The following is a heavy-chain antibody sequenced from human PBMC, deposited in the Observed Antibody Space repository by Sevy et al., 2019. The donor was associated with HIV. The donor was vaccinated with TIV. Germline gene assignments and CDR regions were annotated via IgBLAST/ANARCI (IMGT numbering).Heavy chain of an antibody. CDR2: IWYDGSNK. CDR1: GFTFSSYG. V-gene: IGHV3-33*01. D-gene: IGHD3-3*01. J-gene: IGHJ5*02. Sequence: GGSLRLSCAASGFTFSSYGMHWVRQAPGKGLEWVAVIWYDGSNKYYADSVKGRFTISRDNSKNTRYLQMNNLRAEDTAVYYCARDNTIFGVVTRRWFDPWCQGTLVTVSS. CDR3: ARDNTIFGVVTRRWFDP.